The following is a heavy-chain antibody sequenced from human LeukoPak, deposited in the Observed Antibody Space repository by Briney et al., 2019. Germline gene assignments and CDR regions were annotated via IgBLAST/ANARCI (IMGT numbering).Heavy chain of an antibody. CDR3: ARGASGYSYG. CDR2: INNDGTTT. CDR1: GFTFSNYW. J-gene: IGHJ4*02. Sequence: GGSLRLSCAASGFTFSNYWMHWVRQAPGKGLVSLSLINNDGTTTSYAHSVKRLFTISRDNAKNTLYLQMNSLRAEDTAVYYCARGASGYSYGWGQGTLVTVSS. D-gene: IGHD5-18*01. V-gene: IGHV3-74*01.